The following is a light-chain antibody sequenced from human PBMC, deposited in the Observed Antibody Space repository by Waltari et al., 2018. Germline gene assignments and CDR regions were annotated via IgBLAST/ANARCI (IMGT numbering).Light chain of an antibody. CDR1: QSVSSSY. V-gene: IGKV3-20*01. J-gene: IGKJ2*01. CDR2: GES. Sequence: EIVLTQSPGTLSWSPGERATLSCRASQSVSSSYLAWYRQKPGQAPRLLIYGESRRATGIPDRFSGSGSGTDFTLTISRLEPEDFAVYYCQQYGSSPGYTFGQGTKLEIK. CDR3: QQYGSSPGYT.